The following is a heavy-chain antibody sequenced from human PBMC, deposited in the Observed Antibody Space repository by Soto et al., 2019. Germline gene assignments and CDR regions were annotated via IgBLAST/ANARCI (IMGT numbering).Heavy chain of an antibody. D-gene: IGHD3-3*01. CDR2: INHVGIT. CDR1: GGSFSGFY. J-gene: IGHJ4*02. CDR3: ARAHDFWGGRQQPIDS. V-gene: IGHV4-34*01. Sequence: SKTLSLTGAASGGSFSGFYWTWIRQPPGKGPEWLGDINHVGITNYNPSLKSRVSIPVDTSKSQFSLKLSSVTAADTAVYYCARAHDFWGGRQQPIDSWGQGTLVTAPQ.